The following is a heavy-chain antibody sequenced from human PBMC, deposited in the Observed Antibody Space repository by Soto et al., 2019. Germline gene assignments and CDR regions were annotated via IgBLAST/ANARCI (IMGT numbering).Heavy chain of an antibody. CDR2: IWYDGSNK. V-gene: IGHV3-33*01. D-gene: IGHD5-18*01. CDR3: ARDQGRGYNYGFDY. J-gene: IGHJ4*02. Sequence: QVQLVESGGGVVQPGRSLRLSCAASGFTFSSYGMHWVRQAPGKGLEWVAVIWYDGSNKYYADSGKGRFTISRDNSKNTLYLQMNSLRAEDTAVYYCARDQGRGYNYGFDYWGQGTLVTVSS. CDR1: GFTFSSYG.